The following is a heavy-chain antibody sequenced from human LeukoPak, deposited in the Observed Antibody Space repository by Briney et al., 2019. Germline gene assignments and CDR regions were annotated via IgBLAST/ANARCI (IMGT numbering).Heavy chain of an antibody. D-gene: IGHD6-19*01. V-gene: IGHV3-33*01. CDR2: IWYDGSNK. CDR1: GFTFSSYG. Sequence: PGRSLRLSCAASGFTFSSYGMHWVRQAPGKGLEWVAVIWYDGSNKYYADSVKGRFTISRDNSKNTLYLQMNSLRAEDTAVYYCTREQWLGVGAFDIWGQGTMVTVSS. J-gene: IGHJ3*02. CDR3: TREQWLGVGAFDI.